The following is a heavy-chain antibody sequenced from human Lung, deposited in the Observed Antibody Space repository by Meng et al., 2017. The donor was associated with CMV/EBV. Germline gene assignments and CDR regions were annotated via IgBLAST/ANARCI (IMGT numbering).Heavy chain of an antibody. D-gene: IGHD3-10*01. Sequence: GSLRLXCTVSGGSISSSSYYWGWIRQPPGRGLEWIGTIYYSGSTYYNPSLKSRVTISLDTSKNQFSLKLSSVTAADTAVYYCAREGTMVRGVYYYYYGMDVWGKGTTVTVSS. CDR1: GGSISSSSYY. V-gene: IGHV4-39*07. CDR3: AREGTMVRGVYYYYYGMDV. CDR2: IYYSGST. J-gene: IGHJ6*04.